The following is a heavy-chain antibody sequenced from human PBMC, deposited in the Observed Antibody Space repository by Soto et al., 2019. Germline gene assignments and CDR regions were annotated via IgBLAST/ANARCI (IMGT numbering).Heavy chain of an antibody. V-gene: IGHV3-30*18. J-gene: IGHJ4*02. CDR2: ISYDGSNK. D-gene: IGHD3-10*01. Sequence: GASLRLSRAASRLTCSSYGMHWVRQAPGKGLEWVAVISYDGSNKYYADSVKGRFTISRDNSKNTLYLQMNSLRAEDTAVYYCAKAAFSGSYYTHFDYWGQGT. CDR1: RLTCSSYG. CDR3: AKAAFSGSYYTHFDY.